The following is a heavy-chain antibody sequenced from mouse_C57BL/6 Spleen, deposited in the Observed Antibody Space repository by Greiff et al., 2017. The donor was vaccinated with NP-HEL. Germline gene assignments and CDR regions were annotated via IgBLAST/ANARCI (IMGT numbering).Heavy chain of an antibody. J-gene: IGHJ4*01. CDR2: ISLKSDNYAT. V-gene: IGHV6-3*01. CDR3: DYDYLYAMDY. D-gene: IGHD2-4*01. CDR1: GFTFSNYW. Sequence: EVKVEESGGGLVQPGGSMKLSCVASGFTFSNYWMNWVRQSPEQGLEWVAQISLKSDNYATHYAESVKGRFTISRDDSKSSVYLQMNNLRAEDTGIYYCDYDYLYAMDYWGQGTSVTVSS.